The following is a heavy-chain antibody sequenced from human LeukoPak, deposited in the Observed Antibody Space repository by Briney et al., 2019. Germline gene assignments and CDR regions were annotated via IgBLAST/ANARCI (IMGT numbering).Heavy chain of an antibody. Sequence: QPGGSLRLSCAASGFTFANYAMSWVRQAPGKGLEFVSSISRSGDTTFYADSVKGRFTISRDNSKDTLYLQMDRLRADDAAVYYCAKSRLAAAGAASDYWGQGTLVTVPS. CDR3: AKSRLAAAGAASDY. V-gene: IGHV3-23*01. D-gene: IGHD6-13*01. CDR2: ISRSGDTT. J-gene: IGHJ4*02. CDR1: GFTFANYA.